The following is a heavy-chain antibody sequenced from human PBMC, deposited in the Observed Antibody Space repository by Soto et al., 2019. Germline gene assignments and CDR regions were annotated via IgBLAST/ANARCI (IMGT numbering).Heavy chain of an antibody. CDR3: ARDKDRQQLGGNYYYGIDV. Sequence: QVQLVQSGAEVKKPGSSVTVSCKASGGTFGHSAISWVRQAPGQGLEWMGGIIPIFPTPAYAQKFQGRVTITANESTTTAYMELTSLISEDTAVYYCARDKDRQQLGGNYYYGIDVWGQGTRVTVSS. CDR1: GGTFGHSA. V-gene: IGHV1-69*12. J-gene: IGHJ6*02. D-gene: IGHD3-3*02. CDR2: IIPIFPTP.